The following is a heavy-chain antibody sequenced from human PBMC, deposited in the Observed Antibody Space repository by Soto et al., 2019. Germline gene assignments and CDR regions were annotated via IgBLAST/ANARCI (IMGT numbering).Heavy chain of an antibody. CDR3: AREEVTIPTFADFSGRAV. J-gene: IGHJ6*02. D-gene: IGHD4-17*01. Sequence: QVQLVQSGAEVKKPGSSVKVSCKASGDTFSSYTISWVRQAPGQGVEWMGRNVPILGVPNYAQKFQGRVTLPAEKATITLYMALSRLRSQDMAIYACAREEVTIPTFADFSGRAVWGQGTKVSVSS. CDR1: GDTFSSYT. V-gene: IGHV1-69*02. CDR2: NVPILGVP.